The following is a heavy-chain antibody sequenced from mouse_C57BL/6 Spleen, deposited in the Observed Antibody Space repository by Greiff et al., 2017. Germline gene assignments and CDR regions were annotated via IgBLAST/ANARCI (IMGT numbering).Heavy chain of an antibody. CDR2: IHPNSGST. Sequence: VQLQQPGAELVQPGASVKLSCKASGYTFTSYWMHWVKQRPGQGLEWIGMIHPNSGSTNYNEKFKSKATLTVDKSSSTAYMQLSSLTSEDSAVYYCATLRSYAMDYWGQGTSVTVSS. V-gene: IGHV1-64*01. CDR1: GYTFTSYW. J-gene: IGHJ4*01. D-gene: IGHD1-1*01. CDR3: ATLRSYAMDY.